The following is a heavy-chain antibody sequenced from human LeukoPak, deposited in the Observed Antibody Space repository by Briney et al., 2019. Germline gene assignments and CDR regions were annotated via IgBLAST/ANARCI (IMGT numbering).Heavy chain of an antibody. J-gene: IGHJ3*02. V-gene: IGHV3-74*01. CDR2: ITTDGSAT. CDR1: GFTFSSYW. CDR3: VRGMNDAFDI. Sequence: GGSLRLSCAASGFTFSSYWMHWVRHAPGKGPVWVSYITTDGSATAYADSVKGRFTISRDNAENTLYLQMNSLRAEDTAVYYCVRGMNDAFDIWGQGTMVTVSS.